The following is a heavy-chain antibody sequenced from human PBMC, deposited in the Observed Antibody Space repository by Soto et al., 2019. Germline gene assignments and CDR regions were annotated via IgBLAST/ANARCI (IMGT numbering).Heavy chain of an antibody. CDR3: AKDEGTSSTVFDY. CDR2: ITATNGNT. Sequence: LLESGGASVQPGGSLRLSCVASGFIFKAYAMGWVRQAPGRGLEWVSSITATNGNTYYADSVRGRFTISRDNSRNSLFLQMNGLRPEDSALYYCAKDEGTSSTVFDYWGQGTRVTVPS. CDR1: GFIFKAYA. J-gene: IGHJ4*02. D-gene: IGHD4-4*01. V-gene: IGHV3-23*01.